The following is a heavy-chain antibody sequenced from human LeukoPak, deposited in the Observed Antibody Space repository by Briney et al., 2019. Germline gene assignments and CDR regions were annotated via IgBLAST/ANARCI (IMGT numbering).Heavy chain of an antibody. CDR1: GLTFGSYA. CDR2: ISYDGSDK. J-gene: IGHJ4*02. V-gene: IGHV3-30*04. CDR3: AKDTTTVTSQGDY. Sequence: GGSRGSSGEALGLTFGSYASYWVGRAPGKGLDGVAVISYDGSDKFYADSVKGRFTISRDNSNDTLYLQMNSLRAEDTAVYYCAKDTTTVTSQGDYWGQGTLVTVSS. D-gene: IGHD4-17*01.